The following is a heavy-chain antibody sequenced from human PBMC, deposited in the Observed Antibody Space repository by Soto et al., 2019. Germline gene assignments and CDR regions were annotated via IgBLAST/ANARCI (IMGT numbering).Heavy chain of an antibody. CDR1: GGSISSGVNF. CDR2: IHHSGST. J-gene: IGHJ4*02. CDR3: ARDTGTYPYYFDS. V-gene: IGHV4-30-4*01. Sequence: QVQLQESGPGLVKPSQTLSLTCTVSGGSISSGVNFWNWIRQSPGKGLEWIGYIHHSGSTYYNPSLKSRLTISVDTSKNQISLKLNSVTAADTAVYYCARDTGTYPYYFDSWGQGTLVTVSS. D-gene: IGHD1-26*01.